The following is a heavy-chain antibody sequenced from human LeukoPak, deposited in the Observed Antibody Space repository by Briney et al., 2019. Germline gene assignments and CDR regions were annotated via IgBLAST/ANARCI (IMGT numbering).Heavy chain of an antibody. Sequence: PGGSLRLSCAASGFTFSSYGMHWVRQAPGKGLEWVAVISYDGSNKYYADSVKGRFTISRDNSKNTLYLQMNSLRAEDTAIYYCARPSSGWYLFEYWGQGTLVTVSS. CDR3: ARPSSGWYLFEY. J-gene: IGHJ4*02. D-gene: IGHD6-19*01. CDR2: ISYDGSNK. CDR1: GFTFSSYG. V-gene: IGHV3-30*03.